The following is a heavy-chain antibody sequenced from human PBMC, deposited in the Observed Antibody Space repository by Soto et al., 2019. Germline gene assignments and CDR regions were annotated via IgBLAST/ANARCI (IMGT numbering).Heavy chain of an antibody. J-gene: IGHJ6*02. CDR1: GFTLSQYA. D-gene: IGHD3-16*01. CDR3: ARIKLVDFFFINVDVYDMDV. CDR2: ISSDSRDI. V-gene: IGHV3-48*02. Sequence: EVKLAASGGGLVQPGGSLSLSCEASGFTLSQYAVNWVRQAPGKGLEWVSYISSDSRDISYRVSVTSRFTISRDNARNSVYLQMNSLTDEDTAVYYCARIKLVDFFFINVDVYDMDVWGQGTPVTVSS.